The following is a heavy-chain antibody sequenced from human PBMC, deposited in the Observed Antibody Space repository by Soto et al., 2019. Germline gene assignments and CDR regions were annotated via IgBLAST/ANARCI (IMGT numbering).Heavy chain of an antibody. CDR2: IYYSGNT. Sequence: SETLSLTCTVSGGSISSTSYYWGWIRQPPGKGLEWIGSIYYSGNTYYNPSLKSRVTISVDTSKNQFSLKLSSVTAADTAVSYCASSTPTVTPIYWGQGTLVTVSS. V-gene: IGHV4-39*01. CDR3: ASSTPTVTPIY. CDR1: GGSISSTSYY. D-gene: IGHD4-17*01. J-gene: IGHJ4*02.